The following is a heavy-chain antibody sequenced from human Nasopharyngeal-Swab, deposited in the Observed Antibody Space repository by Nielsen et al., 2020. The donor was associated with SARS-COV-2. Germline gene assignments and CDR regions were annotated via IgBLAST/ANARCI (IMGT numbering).Heavy chain of an antibody. D-gene: IGHD3-22*01. V-gene: IGHV3-7*03. CDR3: ATRPADTNYYAVFDY. CDR2: IKPAESEK. J-gene: IGHJ4*02. Sequence: GESLKISCAASGLTFNAHWMTWVRQSPEKGLEWVANIKPAESEKFYVDSVKGRFTISRDNAKNSLYLQMNSLRADDTAVYYCATRPADTNYYAVFDYWGQGTLVTVSS. CDR1: GLTFNAHW.